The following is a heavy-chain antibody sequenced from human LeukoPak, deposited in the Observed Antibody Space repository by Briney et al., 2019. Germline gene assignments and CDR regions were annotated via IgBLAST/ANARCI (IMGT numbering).Heavy chain of an antibody. CDR3: ARGSLSDRGDY. V-gene: IGHV3-48*03. D-gene: IGHD3-16*01. CDR1: GFTFNNYE. Sequence: PGGSLRLSCAAYGFTFNNYEMNWVRQAPGKGLVWVSYFSTSGAIIYYADSVKGRSTISRDNAKTSLYLQMNSLRAEDTAVYYCARGSLSDRGDYWGQGTLVTVSS. CDR2: FSTSGAII. J-gene: IGHJ4*02.